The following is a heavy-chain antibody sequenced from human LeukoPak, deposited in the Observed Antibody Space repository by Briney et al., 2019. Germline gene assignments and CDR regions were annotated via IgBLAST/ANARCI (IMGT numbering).Heavy chain of an antibody. CDR2: INPNSGGT. J-gene: IGHJ4*02. CDR3: ASGEDYYGSGSLDY. V-gene: IGHV1-2*04. Sequence: ASVKVSCKASGYTFTCYYMHWVRQAPGQGLEGMGWINPNSGGTNYAQKFQGWVTMTRDTSISTAYMELSRLRSDDTAVYYCASGEDYYGSGSLDYWGQGTLVTVSS. D-gene: IGHD3-10*01. CDR1: GYTFTCYY.